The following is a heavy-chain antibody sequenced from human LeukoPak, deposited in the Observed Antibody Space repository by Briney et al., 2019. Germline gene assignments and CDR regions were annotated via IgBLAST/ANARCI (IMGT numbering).Heavy chain of an antibody. J-gene: IGHJ4*02. D-gene: IGHD5-24*01. V-gene: IGHV4-4*07. CDR2: IYSSGST. Sequence: SETLSLTCTVSGGSINSYYWSWIRQPAGKGLEWIGRIYSSGSTNYNPSLKSRVSMSVDTSKNQFSLKLTSVTAADTALYYCARGGMATVVTMWGQGILVTVSS. CDR1: GGSINSYY. CDR3: ARGGMATVVTM.